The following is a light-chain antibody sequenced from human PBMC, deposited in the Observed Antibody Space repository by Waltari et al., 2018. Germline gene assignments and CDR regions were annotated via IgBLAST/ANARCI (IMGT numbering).Light chain of an antibody. J-gene: IGKJ4*01. CDR2: SAS. CDR3: MQTLQTPLT. CDR1: QSIGNY. Sequence: DIQVTQSPSSLSAAVGDRVSITCRASQSIGNYLNWYQQKPGKAPKLLIYSASSLQSGVPSRFSGSGSGTDFTLKISRVEAEDVGVYYCMQTLQTPLTFGGGTKVEI. V-gene: IGKV1-39*01.